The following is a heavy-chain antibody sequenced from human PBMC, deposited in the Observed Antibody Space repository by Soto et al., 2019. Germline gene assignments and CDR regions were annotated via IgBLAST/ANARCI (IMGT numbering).Heavy chain of an antibody. J-gene: IGHJ5*02. Sequence: SETLSLTCTVSGGSISSGGYYCSWILHHPGKGLEWIGYIYYSVSTYYNPSLKSRVTISVDTSKNKFSLKLSSVTAADTAVYYCARALGRPTNWFEPWGQGTMVTVSS. CDR2: IYYSVST. V-gene: IGHV4-31*03. CDR3: ARALGRPTNWFEP. CDR1: GGSISSGGYY.